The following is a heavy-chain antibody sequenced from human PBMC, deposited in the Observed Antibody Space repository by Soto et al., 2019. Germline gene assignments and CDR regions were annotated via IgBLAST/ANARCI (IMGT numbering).Heavy chain of an antibody. CDR2: ISYDGSNK. CDR1: GFTFSSYG. Sequence: QVQLVESGGGVVQHGRSLRLYCAASGFTFSSYGMHWVRQAPGKGLEWVAVISYDGSNKYYADSVKGRFTISRDNSKNTLYLQMNSLRAEDTAVYYCAKEQGTVTTLDYWGQGTLVTVSS. J-gene: IGHJ4*02. CDR3: AKEQGTVTTLDY. D-gene: IGHD4-17*01. V-gene: IGHV3-30*18.